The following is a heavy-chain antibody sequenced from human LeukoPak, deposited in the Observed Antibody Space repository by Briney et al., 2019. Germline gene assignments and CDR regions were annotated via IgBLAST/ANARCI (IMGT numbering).Heavy chain of an antibody. Sequence: GASVKVSCKASGYTFTSYGISWVRQAPGQGLEWIGWIVVGSGNTNYAQKFQERVTITRDMSTSTAYMELSSLRSEDTAVYYCAAGDGYTRGLDYWGQGTLVTVSS. V-gene: IGHV1-58*02. J-gene: IGHJ4*02. CDR2: IVVGSGNT. CDR1: GYTFTSYG. CDR3: AAGDGYTRGLDY. D-gene: IGHD5-24*01.